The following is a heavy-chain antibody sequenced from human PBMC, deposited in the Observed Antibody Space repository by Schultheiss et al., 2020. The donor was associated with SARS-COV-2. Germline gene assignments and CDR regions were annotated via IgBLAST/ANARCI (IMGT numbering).Heavy chain of an antibody. J-gene: IGHJ6*03. Sequence: GSLRLSCTVSGGSISSYYWSWIRQPPGKGLEWIGYIYYSGSTNYNPSLKSRVTISVDTTKNQVILKLSSVTAADTDVYYCSRAPHPIEVPAAIGYYYYYMDVWGKGTTVTVSS. D-gene: IGHD2-2*01. V-gene: IGHV4-59*01. CDR2: IYYSGST. CDR3: SRAPHPIEVPAAIGYYYYYMDV. CDR1: GGSISSYY.